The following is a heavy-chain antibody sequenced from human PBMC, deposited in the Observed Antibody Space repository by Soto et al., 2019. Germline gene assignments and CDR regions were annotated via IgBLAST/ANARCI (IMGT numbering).Heavy chain of an antibody. CDR1: GFTFSSYA. Sequence: GGSLRLSCAASGFTFSSYAMHWVRQAPGKGLEWVAVISYDGSNKYYADSVKGRFTISRDNSKNTLYLQMNSLRAEDTAVYYCARGRGDTGNWFDPWGQGTLVTVSS. D-gene: IGHD2-8*02. CDR2: ISYDGSNK. J-gene: IGHJ5*02. V-gene: IGHV3-30-3*01. CDR3: ARGRGDTGNWFDP.